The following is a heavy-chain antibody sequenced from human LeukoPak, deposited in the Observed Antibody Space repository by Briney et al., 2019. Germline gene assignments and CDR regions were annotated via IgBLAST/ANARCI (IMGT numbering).Heavy chain of an antibody. CDR3: ARSDVLTGYYPFDY. CDR2: IYSGGST. V-gene: IGHV3-53*01. J-gene: IGHJ4*02. Sequence: HPGGSLRLSCAASGFTVSSNYMSWVRQAPGKGLEWVSVIYSGGSTYYADSVKGRFTISRDNTKNTLYLQMNSLRAEDTAVYYCARSDVLTGYYPFDYWGQGTLVTVSS. D-gene: IGHD3-9*01. CDR1: GFTVSSNY.